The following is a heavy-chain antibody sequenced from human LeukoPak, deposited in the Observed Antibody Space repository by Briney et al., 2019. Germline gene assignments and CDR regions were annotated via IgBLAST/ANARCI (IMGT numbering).Heavy chain of an antibody. CDR2: IKQDGSEK. D-gene: IGHD1-26*01. V-gene: IGHV3-7*03. CDR3: ARRGSLDY. CDR1: GFTLSSYW. J-gene: IGHJ4*02. Sequence: GGSLRLSCAASGFTLSSYWMSWVRQAPGKGLEWVANIKQDGSEKYYVDSLKGRFTISRDNAKNSLYLQMNSLRAEDTAVYYCARRGSLDYWGQGTLVTVSS.